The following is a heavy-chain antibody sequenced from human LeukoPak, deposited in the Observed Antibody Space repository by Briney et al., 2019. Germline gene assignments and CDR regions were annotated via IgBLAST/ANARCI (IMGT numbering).Heavy chain of an antibody. J-gene: IGHJ6*02. CDR2: IYYSGST. CDR3: ARHEVYYYGMDV. Sequence: SETLSLTCTVSGSSISSYYWSWIRQPPGKGLEWIGYIYYSGSTNYNPSLKSRVTISVDTSKNQFSLKLSSVTAADTAVYYCARHEVYYYGMDVWGQGTTVTVSS. V-gene: IGHV4-59*08. CDR1: GSSISSYY.